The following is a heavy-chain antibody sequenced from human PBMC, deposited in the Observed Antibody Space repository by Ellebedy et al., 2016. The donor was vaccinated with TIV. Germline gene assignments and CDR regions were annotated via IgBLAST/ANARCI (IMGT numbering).Heavy chain of an antibody. CDR3: APRGRGY. D-gene: IGHD3-10*01. Sequence: GESLKISXAASGFTFSSYSMNWVRQAPGKGLEWVSYISSSSSTIYYADSVKGRFTISRDNAKNSLYLQMNSLRAEDTAVYYCAPRGRGYWGQGTLVTVSS. CDR1: GFTFSSYS. J-gene: IGHJ4*02. V-gene: IGHV3-48*04. CDR2: ISSSSSTI.